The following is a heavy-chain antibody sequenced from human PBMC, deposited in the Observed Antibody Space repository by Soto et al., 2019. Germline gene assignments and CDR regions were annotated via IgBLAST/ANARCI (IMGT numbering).Heavy chain of an antibody. CDR1: CGSIRSSY. D-gene: IGHD3-22*01. CDR2: IYYTGGT. V-gene: IGHV4-59*01. J-gene: IGHJ4*02. Sequence: PATLSLTCTVSCGSIRSSYWSWIRQPPGKGLEWIAYIYYTGGTNYNPSLKSRVTLSADTSKNQFSLKLSSVTAADTAMYYCARVDSSGSYFDSWGQGTLVTVS. CDR3: ARVDSSGSYFDS.